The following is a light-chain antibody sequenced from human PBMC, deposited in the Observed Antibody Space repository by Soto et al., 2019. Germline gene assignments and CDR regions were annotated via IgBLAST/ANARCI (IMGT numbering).Light chain of an antibody. CDR2: DAS. Sequence: DIQMTQSPSTLSASVGDRVTLIYRASQSISSWLAWYQQKPGKAPKLLIYDASSLESGVPSRFSGSGSGTEFTLTITSLQPDDFATYYCQQYNSYPWTFGQGTKVDIK. J-gene: IGKJ1*01. V-gene: IGKV1-5*02. CDR1: QSISSW. CDR3: QQYNSYPWT.